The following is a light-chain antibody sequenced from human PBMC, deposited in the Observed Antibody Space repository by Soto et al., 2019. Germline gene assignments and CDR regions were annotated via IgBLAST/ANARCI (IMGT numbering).Light chain of an antibody. Sequence: EIVLTQSPGTLSLSPGERATLSCRASQSVSSSYLAWYQQKPGQAPRLLIYGAARRATGIPDGFSGSGSGTDFTLTISRLEPEDFAVYYCQQYGSSRTFGQGTKVDIK. J-gene: IGKJ1*01. CDR3: QQYGSSRT. CDR2: GAA. CDR1: QSVSSSY. V-gene: IGKV3-20*01.